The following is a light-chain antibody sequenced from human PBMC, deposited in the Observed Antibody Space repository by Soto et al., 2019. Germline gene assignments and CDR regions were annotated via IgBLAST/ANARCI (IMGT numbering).Light chain of an antibody. CDR2: LNSDGSH. CDR3: QSWCTGIWV. CDR1: SGHSSYA. Sequence: QSVLTQSPSASASLGASVKLTCTLSSGHSSYAIAWHQQQPEKGPRYLMKLNSDGSHSKGDGIPDRFSGSSSGAERYLTISSLQSEDEADYYCQSWCTGIWVFGGWTKLTVL. J-gene: IGLJ3*02. V-gene: IGLV4-69*01.